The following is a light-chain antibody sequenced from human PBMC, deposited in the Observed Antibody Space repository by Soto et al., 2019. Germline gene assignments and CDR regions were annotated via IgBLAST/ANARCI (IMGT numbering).Light chain of an antibody. Sequence: IKLSQSPSSLSASVGDRVTITCRASQGISSYLGWYQQKPGKAPNLLIYAASTLQSGVPSRFSGTGSGTDFTLTISSLQPEDFATYYCQQSYSTPPTFGQGTRLEIK. CDR2: AAS. CDR1: QGISSY. V-gene: IGKV1-39*01. CDR3: QQSYSTPPT. J-gene: IGKJ5*01.